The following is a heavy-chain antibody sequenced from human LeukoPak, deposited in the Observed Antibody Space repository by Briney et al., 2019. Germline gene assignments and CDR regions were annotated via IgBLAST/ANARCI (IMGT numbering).Heavy chain of an antibody. CDR3: ATLPRGTQPPDYFHY. Sequence: SETLSLTCTVSGGSISGYYWSWIRQPPGKGLEYIGSIYYSGSTNYNPSLKSRVTISVDTSRNQFSLTVSSVTAADTAVYFCATLPRGTQPPDYFHYWGQGTLVTVSS. V-gene: IGHV4-59*08. CDR2: IYYSGST. J-gene: IGHJ4*02. D-gene: IGHD1-1*01. CDR1: GGSISGYY.